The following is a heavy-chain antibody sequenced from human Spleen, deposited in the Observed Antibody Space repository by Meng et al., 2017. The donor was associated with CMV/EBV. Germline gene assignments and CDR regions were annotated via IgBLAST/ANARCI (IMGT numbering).Heavy chain of an antibody. Sequence: GGSLRLSCAASGFTFSSYAMHWVRQAPGKGLEWVAAISYDGRNKYYADSVKGRFTISRDNSKNALYLQMNSLRPEDTAVYYCARALSKYCSGGSCYSGVDYWGQGTLVTVSS. CDR1: GFTFSSYA. V-gene: IGHV3-30*04. CDR3: ARALSKYCSGGSCYSGVDY. D-gene: IGHD2-15*01. J-gene: IGHJ4*02. CDR2: ISYDGRNK.